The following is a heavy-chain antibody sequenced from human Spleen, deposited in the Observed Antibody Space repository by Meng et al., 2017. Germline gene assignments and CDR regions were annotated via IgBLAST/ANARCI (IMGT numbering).Heavy chain of an antibody. CDR1: GGSFSGYY. D-gene: IGHD6-13*01. V-gene: IGHV4-34*01. CDR3: ARTGYSSSWYNYYYYGMDV. CDR2: INHSGST. J-gene: IGHJ6*02. Sequence: GSLRLSCAVYGGSFSGYYWSWIRQPPGKGLEWIGEINHSGSTNYNPSLKSRVTISVDTSKNQFSLKLSSVTAADTAVYYCARTGYSSSWYNYYYYGMDVWGQGTTVTVSS.